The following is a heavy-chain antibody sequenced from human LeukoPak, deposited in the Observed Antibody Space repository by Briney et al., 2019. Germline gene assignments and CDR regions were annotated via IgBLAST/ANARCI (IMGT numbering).Heavy chain of an antibody. CDR1: GGSISSGGYS. D-gene: IGHD4-11*01. CDR3: ARGFISLIQYYWHFDL. CDR2: IYYSGST. J-gene: IGHJ2*01. Sequence: SQTLSLTCAVSGGSISSGGYSWSWIRQPPGKGLEWIGYIYYSGSTYYNPSLKSRVTISVDTSKNQFSLKLSSVTAADTAVYYCARGFISLIQYYWHFDLWGRGTLVTVSS. V-gene: IGHV4-30-4*07.